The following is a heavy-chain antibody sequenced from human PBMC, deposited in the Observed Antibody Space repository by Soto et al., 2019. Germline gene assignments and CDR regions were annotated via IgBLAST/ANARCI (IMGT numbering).Heavy chain of an antibody. V-gene: IGHV1-8*01. CDR3: ARGSRIVVVPAAIRGYYYYGMDV. CDR2: MNPNSGNT. J-gene: IGHJ6*02. Sequence: WASVKVSCKASGYTFTSYDINWVRQATGQGLEWMGWMNPNSGNTGYAQKFQGRVTMTRNTSISTAYMELSSLRSEDTAVYYCARGSRIVVVPAAIRGYYYYGMDVWGQGTTVTVSS. D-gene: IGHD2-2*02. CDR1: GYTFTSYD.